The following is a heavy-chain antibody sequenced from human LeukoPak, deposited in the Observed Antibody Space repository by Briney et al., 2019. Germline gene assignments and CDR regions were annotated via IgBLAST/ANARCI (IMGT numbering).Heavy chain of an antibody. Sequence: ASVKVSCKASGYTFTGYYMHWVRQAPGQGLEWMGWINPNSGGTNYAQKFQGRVTMTRDTSISTAYMELSRLRSGDTAVYYCARAGLTGTTWVWFDPWGQGTLVTVSS. D-gene: IGHD1-7*01. CDR1: GYTFTGYY. J-gene: IGHJ5*02. CDR3: ARAGLTGTTWVWFDP. V-gene: IGHV1-2*02. CDR2: INPNSGGT.